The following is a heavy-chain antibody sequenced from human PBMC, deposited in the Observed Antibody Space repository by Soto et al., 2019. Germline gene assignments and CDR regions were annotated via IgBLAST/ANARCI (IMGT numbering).Heavy chain of an antibody. CDR1: GGTFSSYA. J-gene: IGHJ5*02. CDR2: IIPIFGTA. D-gene: IGHD4-17*01. V-gene: IGHV1-69*13. Sequence: SVKVSYKASGGTFSSYAISWVRQAPGQGLEWMGGIIPIFGTANYAQKFQGRVTITADESTSTAYMELSSLRSEDTAVYYCARALAAYGDYEPNWFDPWGQGTLVTVSS. CDR3: ARALAAYGDYEPNWFDP.